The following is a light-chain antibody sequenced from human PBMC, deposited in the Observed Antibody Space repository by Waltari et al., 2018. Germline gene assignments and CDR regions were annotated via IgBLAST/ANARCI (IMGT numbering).Light chain of an antibody. Sequence: TQSPATLSLSPGERATLSCRASQSVSSHLAWYQHKPGQAPRLLIFGASTRATGIPDRSSGRATGTDFTLTISRLEPEDFAVYYCQNYNTSPFTFGPGTKLEI. CDR1: QSVSSH. J-gene: IGKJ3*01. CDR3: QNYNTSPFT. V-gene: IGKV3D-15*01. CDR2: GAS.